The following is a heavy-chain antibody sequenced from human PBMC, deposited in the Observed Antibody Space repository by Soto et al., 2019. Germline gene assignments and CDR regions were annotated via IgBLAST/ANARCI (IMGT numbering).Heavy chain of an antibody. J-gene: IGHJ5*02. CDR3: ARESNDFWSGYYSGWFDP. CDR2: IYHSGST. CDR1: GYSISSGYY. V-gene: IGHV4-38-2*02. D-gene: IGHD3-3*01. Sequence: PSETLSLTCAVSGYSISSGYYWGCIRQPPGKGLEWIGSIYHSGSTYYNPSLKSRVTISVDTSKNQFSLKLSSVTAADTAVYYCARESNDFWSGYYSGWFDPWGQGTLVTVSS.